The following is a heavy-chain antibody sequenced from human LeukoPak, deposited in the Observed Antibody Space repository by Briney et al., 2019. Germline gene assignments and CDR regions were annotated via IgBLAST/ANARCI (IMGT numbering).Heavy chain of an antibody. CDR1: GFTFSSYE. CDR3: ARIAAAGRRGDY. J-gene: IGHJ4*02. Sequence: GGSLRLSXAASGFTFSSYEMNWVRQAPGKGLEWVSYISSSGSTIYYADSVKGRFTISRDNAKNSLYLQMNSLRAEDTAVYYCARIAAAGRRGDYWGQGTLVTVSS. CDR2: ISSSGSTI. V-gene: IGHV3-48*03. D-gene: IGHD6-13*01.